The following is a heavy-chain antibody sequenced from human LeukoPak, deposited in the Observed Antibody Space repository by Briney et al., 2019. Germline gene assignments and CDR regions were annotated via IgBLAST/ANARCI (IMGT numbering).Heavy chain of an antibody. Sequence: GGSLRLSCAPSGFTFNDYAMHWVRQAPGKGPEWVAVISYDGSNKYYADSVKGRFTISRDNSKNTLYLQMNSLRAEDTAVYYCARDWYDSSGYLVYWGQGTLVTVSS. CDR3: ARDWYDSSGYLVY. CDR1: GFTFNDYA. CDR2: ISYDGSNK. D-gene: IGHD3-22*01. V-gene: IGHV3-30-3*01. J-gene: IGHJ4*02.